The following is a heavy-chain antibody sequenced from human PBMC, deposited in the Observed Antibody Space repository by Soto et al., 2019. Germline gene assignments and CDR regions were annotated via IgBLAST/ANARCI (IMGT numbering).Heavy chain of an antibody. J-gene: IGHJ4*02. CDR1: GFTFSSYG. CDR3: AKDRYYDSSGYYDY. Sequence: GGSLRLSCAASGFTFSSYGMHWVRQAPGKGLEWVAVISYDGSNKYYADSVKGRFTISRDNSKNTLYLQMNSLRAEDTAVYYCAKDRYYDSSGYYDYWGQGTLVTVSS. V-gene: IGHV3-30*18. CDR2: ISYDGSNK. D-gene: IGHD3-22*01.